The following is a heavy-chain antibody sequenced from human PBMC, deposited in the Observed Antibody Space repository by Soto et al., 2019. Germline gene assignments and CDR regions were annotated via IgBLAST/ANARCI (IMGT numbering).Heavy chain of an antibody. D-gene: IGHD3-9*01. CDR1: GGSISRSNW. CDR3: ARSITFDWLFFDY. V-gene: IGHV4-4*01. J-gene: IGHJ4*02. Sequence: TLSLTCAVSGGSISRSNWWSWVRQPPGKGLEWIGEIYHTGSTNYNPSLKSRVTISVDKSKNQFSLKLSSVTAADTAVYSCARSITFDWLFFDYWGQGTLVTVSS. CDR2: IYHTGST.